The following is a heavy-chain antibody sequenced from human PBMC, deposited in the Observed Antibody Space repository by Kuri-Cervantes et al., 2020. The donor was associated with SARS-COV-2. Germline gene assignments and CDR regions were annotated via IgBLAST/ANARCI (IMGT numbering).Heavy chain of an antibody. D-gene: IGHD3-16*01. Sequence: GGSLRLSCAASGFNFSRTDMHWVRQAPGKGLEWVAVISYDGSNKYYADSVKGRFTISRDNSKNTLYLQMNSLRAEDTAVYYCARDPGGTSWGQGTLVTVSS. CDR3: ARDPGGTS. CDR1: GFNFSRTD. J-gene: IGHJ4*02. V-gene: IGHV3-30-3*01. CDR2: ISYDGSNK.